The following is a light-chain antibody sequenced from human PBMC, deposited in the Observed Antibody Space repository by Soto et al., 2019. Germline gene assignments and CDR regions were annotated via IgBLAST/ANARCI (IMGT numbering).Light chain of an antibody. CDR1: QPISSW. J-gene: IGKJ2*01. V-gene: IGKV1-12*01. CDR3: QQANSFPFT. Sequence: DIQMTQSPSSVSASVGDRVTITCRASQPISSWVAWYQQKPGKAPDLLIYAVSRLQSGVPSRFSGSGSGTEVSLTIICLQPEDVATYFCQQANSFPFTFGQGTKLEI. CDR2: AVS.